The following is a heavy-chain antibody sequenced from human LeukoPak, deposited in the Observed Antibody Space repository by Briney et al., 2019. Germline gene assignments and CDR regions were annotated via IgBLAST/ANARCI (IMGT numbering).Heavy chain of an antibody. J-gene: IGHJ4*02. CDR2: IGPTGFDR. V-gene: IGHV3-21*06. CDR3: ATETNGRHYDY. Sequence: PGGSLILSCTTSGLTFSTSVFNWVRQAPGKGLELVASIGPTGFDRYHADSIKGRFTISRDNANNFLYLQMDSLRAADTAVYYCATETNGRHYDYWGQGTLLTVSS. CDR1: GLTFSTSV. D-gene: IGHD1-14*01.